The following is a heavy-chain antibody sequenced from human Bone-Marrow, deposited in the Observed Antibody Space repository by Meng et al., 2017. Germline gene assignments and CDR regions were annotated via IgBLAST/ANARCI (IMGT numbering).Heavy chain of an antibody. CDR2: IKSKTDGGTT. V-gene: IGHV3-15*02. CDR3: SRVDYGDSLD. Sequence: VQLVGCGGTLVTPVWSLRLACAVSGCTINDLHMSWVRQAPGKGLEWVSRIKSKTDGGTTDYAAPVKGRFTISRDDSNNTLYLKMNRLKTEDTAVYYCSRVDYGDSLDWGQGTLVTVYS. D-gene: IGHD4-17*01. J-gene: IGHJ4*02. CDR1: GCTINDLH.